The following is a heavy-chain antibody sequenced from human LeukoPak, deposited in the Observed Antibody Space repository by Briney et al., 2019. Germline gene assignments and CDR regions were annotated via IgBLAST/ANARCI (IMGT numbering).Heavy chain of an antibody. Sequence: GGSLRLSCAASGFTFYTFWMSWVGQAPGKSAEGWANIKHGESEKHYVASVKGRFTIFRDNVESSLYLHMNSLRAEDTAVYYCARDNGGTGWVHWGQGTLVTVSA. CDR1: GFTFYTFW. CDR3: ARDNGGTGWVH. V-gene: IGHV3-7*05. D-gene: IGHD6-19*01. CDR2: IKHGESEK. J-gene: IGHJ1*01.